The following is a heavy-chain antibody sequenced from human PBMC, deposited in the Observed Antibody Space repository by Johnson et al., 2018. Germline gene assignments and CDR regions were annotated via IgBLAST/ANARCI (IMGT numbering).Heavy chain of an antibody. CDR2: VHYSGVT. CDR3: ARIKTASYYYYGMDV. Sequence: QVQLQESGPRLVKPSEPLSLTCNVSGDSITNYYWTWILQPPGKGLQWIGYVHYSGVTNCDPSLKSRVTISVNTSKNQFSLQLNSVTAADTAVYFCARIKTASYYYYGMDVWGQGTTVTVS. J-gene: IGHJ6*02. D-gene: IGHD5-18*01. V-gene: IGHV4-59*08. CDR1: GDSITNYY.